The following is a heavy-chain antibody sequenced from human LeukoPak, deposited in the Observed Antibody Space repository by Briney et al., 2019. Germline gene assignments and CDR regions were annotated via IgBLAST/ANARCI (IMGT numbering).Heavy chain of an antibody. D-gene: IGHD5-12*01. V-gene: IGHV1-18*04. J-gene: IGHJ4*02. Sequence: ASVKVSCKASGYTFTGYYMHWVRQAPGQGLEWMGWISAYNGNTNYAQKLQGRVTMTTDTSTSTAYMELSSLRSEDTAVYYCARDSGYPDYWGQGTLVTVSS. CDR1: GYTFTGYY. CDR2: ISAYNGNT. CDR3: ARDSGYPDY.